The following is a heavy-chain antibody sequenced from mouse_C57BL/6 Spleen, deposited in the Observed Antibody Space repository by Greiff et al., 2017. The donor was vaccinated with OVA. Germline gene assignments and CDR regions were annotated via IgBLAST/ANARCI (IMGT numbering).Heavy chain of an antibody. CDR2: IHPNSGST. J-gene: IGHJ2*01. Sequence: QVQLKQSGAELVKPGASVKLSCKASGYTFTSYWMHWVKQRPGQGLEWIGMIHPNSGSTNYNEKFKSKATLTVDKSSSTAYMQLSSLTSEDSAVYYCARRTGYFDYWGQGTTLTVSS. V-gene: IGHV1-64*01. CDR3: ARRTGYFDY. CDR1: GYTFTSYW.